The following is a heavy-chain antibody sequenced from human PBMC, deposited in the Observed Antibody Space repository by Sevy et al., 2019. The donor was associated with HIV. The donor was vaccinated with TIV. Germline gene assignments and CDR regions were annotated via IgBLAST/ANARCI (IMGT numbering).Heavy chain of an antibody. V-gene: IGHV3-30*02. J-gene: IGHJ4*02. CDR2: IRYVGSHK. CDR1: GFTFRNYD. CDR3: AKDAPSRFDY. Sequence: GGSLRLSCAASGFTFRNYDMHWVRQAPGKGLEWISFIRYVGSHKSYAKSVKGRFTISRDNSKNTLDLHMNSLRPEDTAVYFCAKDAPSRFDYWGQGALVTVSS.